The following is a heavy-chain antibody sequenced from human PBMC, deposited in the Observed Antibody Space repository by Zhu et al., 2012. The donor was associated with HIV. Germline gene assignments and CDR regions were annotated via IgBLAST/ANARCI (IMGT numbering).Heavy chain of an antibody. V-gene: IGHV4-39*07. CDR2: IYYSGST. Sequence: QVQLQESGPGLMKPSETQSLTCTVSGGSISRSSYYWGWIRQPPGKGLEWIGSIYYSGSTYYNPSLKSRVTMSVDTSKNQFSLKLTSATAADTAVYYCARRGVAATGGWFDPWGQGTLVTVSS. J-gene: IGHJ5*02. D-gene: IGHD2-15*01. CDR1: GGSISRSSYY. CDR3: ARRGVAATGGWFDP.